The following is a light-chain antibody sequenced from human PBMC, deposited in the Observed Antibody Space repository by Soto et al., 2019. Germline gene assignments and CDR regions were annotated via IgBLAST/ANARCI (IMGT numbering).Light chain of an antibody. CDR3: QQYGSSPLT. J-gene: IGKJ4*01. Sequence: EIVLTQSPGTLSLSPGERATLSCRASQSVSSSYLAWYQQKPGQAPRXXIYGASSRATGIPDRFSGSGSGTDFTITISRLEPEDFEVYYCQQYGSSPLTFGGGTKGDIK. V-gene: IGKV3-20*01. CDR2: GAS. CDR1: QSVSSSY.